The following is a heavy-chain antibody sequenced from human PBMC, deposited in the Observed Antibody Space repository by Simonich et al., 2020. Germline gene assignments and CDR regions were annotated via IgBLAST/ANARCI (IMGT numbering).Heavy chain of an antibody. V-gene: IGHV1-2*02. CDR3: ARGRIAAAGTYYYYYMDV. D-gene: IGHD6-13*01. Sequence: QVQLVQSGAEVKKPGASVKGSCKASGYTFTGSYMPWVRQPPRQGLEWMGWLNPNSCGTNHEQKFQGRVTMTRDTSISTAYMELSRLRSDDTAVYYCARGRIAAAGTYYYYYMDVWGKGTTVTVSS. J-gene: IGHJ6*03. CDR2: LNPNSCGT. CDR1: GYTFTGSY.